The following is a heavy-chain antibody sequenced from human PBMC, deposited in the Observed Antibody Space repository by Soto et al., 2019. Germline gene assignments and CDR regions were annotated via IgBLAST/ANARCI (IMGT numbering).Heavy chain of an antibody. J-gene: IGHJ4*02. V-gene: IGHV3-21*01. Sequence: PGGSLRLSSAVSGFPFSSYSMNWVRQAPGKGLEWVSSISISTSYIYYADTVKGRFPISSDKNKNSLYLQMKSLRAEDTAVYYCARAAYYDILTSYYYFPYLGQGTLVTVSS. CDR1: GFPFSSYS. CDR2: ISISTSYI. CDR3: ARAAYYDILTSYYYFPY. D-gene: IGHD3-9*01.